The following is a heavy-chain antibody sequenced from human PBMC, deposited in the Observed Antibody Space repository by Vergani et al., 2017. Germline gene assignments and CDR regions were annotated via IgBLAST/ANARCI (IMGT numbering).Heavy chain of an antibody. CDR3: AREKAGVTMVRGAKGWFDP. D-gene: IGHD3-10*01. Sequence: EVQLVQSGAEVKKPGATVKISCKVSGYTFTDYYMHWVQQAPGKGLEWMGLVDPEDGETIYAEKFQGRVTITADTSTDTAYMELSSLRSEDTAVYYCAREKAGVTMVRGAKGWFDPWGQGTLVTVSS. CDR1: GYTFTDYY. J-gene: IGHJ5*02. CDR2: VDPEDGET. V-gene: IGHV1-69-2*01.